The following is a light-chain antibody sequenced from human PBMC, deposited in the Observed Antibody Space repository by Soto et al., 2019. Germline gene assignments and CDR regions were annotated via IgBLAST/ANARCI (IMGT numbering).Light chain of an antibody. V-gene: IGLV1-40*01. J-gene: IGLJ1*01. CDR3: QSYDSSLSGSYV. Sequence: QSVLTQPPSVSGAPVQSVTISCTGSSSNIGAGYDVHWYQRLPGTAPKVLIYSNNNRPSGVPDRFSGSKSGTSASLAITGLQAEDEADYYCQSYDSSLSGSYVFGTGTKLTVL. CDR2: SNN. CDR1: SSNIGAGYD.